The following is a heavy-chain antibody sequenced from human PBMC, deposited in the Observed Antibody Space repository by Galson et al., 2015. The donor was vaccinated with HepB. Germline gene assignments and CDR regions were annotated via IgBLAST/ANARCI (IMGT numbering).Heavy chain of an antibody. D-gene: IGHD1-1*01. CDR2: VFYSGSA. J-gene: IGHJ6*02. CDR3: ARGAYNWIPDLDV. V-gene: IGHV4-38-2*02. CDR1: GYSINNGHY. Sequence: SETLSLTCSVSGYSINNGHYWGWVRQPPGKGLEWVGSVFYSGSAYYNPSLKGRATISVTTSQSQFSLRLSSVTAADTAVYYCARGAYNWIPDLDVWGQGTTVTVS.